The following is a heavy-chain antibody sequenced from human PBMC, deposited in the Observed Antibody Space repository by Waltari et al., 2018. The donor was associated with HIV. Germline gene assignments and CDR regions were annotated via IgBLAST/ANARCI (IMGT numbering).Heavy chain of an antibody. CDR1: GFTFDDYA. Sequence: EVQLVESGGGLVQPGRSLRLSCAASGFTFDDYAMHWVRQAPGRGLEWVSGISWNSGSIGYADSVNGRCTISRNNAKNSLYLQMNSLRAEDTAFYYCAKDLVPQQLVHPPYFDYWGQGTLVTVSS. CDR2: ISWNSGSI. D-gene: IGHD6-13*01. CDR3: AKDLVPQQLVHPPYFDY. J-gene: IGHJ4*02. V-gene: IGHV3-9*01.